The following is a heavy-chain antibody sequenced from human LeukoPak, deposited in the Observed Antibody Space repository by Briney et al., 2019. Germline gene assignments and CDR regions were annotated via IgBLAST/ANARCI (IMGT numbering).Heavy chain of an antibody. CDR3: ARGDRRYDFWSGNY. J-gene: IGHJ4*02. Sequence: ASVKVSCKVSGYTLTELSMHWVRQAPGKGLEWMRGFDPEDGETIYAQKFQGRVTMTEDTSTDTAYMELSSLRSEDTAVYYCARGDRRYDFWSGNYWGQGTLVTVSS. CDR2: FDPEDGET. D-gene: IGHD3-3*01. V-gene: IGHV1-24*01. CDR1: GYTLTELS.